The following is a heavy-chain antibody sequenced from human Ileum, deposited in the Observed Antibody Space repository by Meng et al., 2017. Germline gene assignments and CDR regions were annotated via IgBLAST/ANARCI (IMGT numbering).Heavy chain of an antibody. D-gene: IGHD7-27*01. V-gene: IGHV4-61*08. CDR2: AST. J-gene: IGHJ4*02. Sequence: VELQGSGPGLVRPGDALSPVCTVYSGSVSSAGFQWGWVRQPPGKGLEWIGYASTNYNPSLKSRVTISLDTSKNQFSLELSSVTAADTAVYYCARDHWGSLDYWGQGILVTVSS. CDR3: ARDHWGSLDY. CDR1: SGSVSSAGFQ.